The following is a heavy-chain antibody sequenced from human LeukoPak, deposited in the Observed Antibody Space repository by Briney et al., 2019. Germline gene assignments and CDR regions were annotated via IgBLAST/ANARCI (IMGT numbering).Heavy chain of an antibody. J-gene: IGHJ4*02. CDR3: ARDLRKRGFDY. Sequence: SETLSLTCTVSGGSISSSSYYWGWIRQPPGKGLEWIGSIYYSGSTNYNPSLKSRVTISVDTSKNQFSLKLSSVTAADTAVYYCARDLRKRGFDYWGQGTLVTVSS. CDR2: IYYSGST. V-gene: IGHV4-39*07. CDR1: GGSISSSSYY.